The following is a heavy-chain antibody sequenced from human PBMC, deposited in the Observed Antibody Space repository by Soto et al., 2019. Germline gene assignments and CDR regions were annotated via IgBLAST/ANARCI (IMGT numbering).Heavy chain of an antibody. CDR1: GPTFIAYY. V-gene: IGHV1-2*02. CDR2: IDPKSGGT. J-gene: IGHJ4*02. D-gene: IGHD5-12*01. CDR3: ARVSVDVPE. Sequence: QLVXSGAEVKKPGASVRVSCKTSGPTFIAYYIHWVRQAPGQGLEWMGWIDPKSGGTTYEQKFLGRVTMTRDTSINTAYMDLNRLTSDDTAVYYCARVSVDVPEWGQGTLITVSS.